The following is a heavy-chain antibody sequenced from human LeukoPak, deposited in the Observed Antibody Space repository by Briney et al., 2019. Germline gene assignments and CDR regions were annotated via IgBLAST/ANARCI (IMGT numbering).Heavy chain of an antibody. V-gene: IGHV4-4*02. CDR2: ISHSGAT. Sequence: TSETLSLTCAASGDSITSAFWWSWVRQSPGKGLEWIGEISHSGATNHNPSLKSRVTMSADKSKNQLSLRVNSVTAADAAVYYCVRGDDYIFDYWGQGTLVTVSS. D-gene: IGHD4-11*01. CDR1: GDSITSAFW. J-gene: IGHJ4*02. CDR3: VRGDDYIFDY.